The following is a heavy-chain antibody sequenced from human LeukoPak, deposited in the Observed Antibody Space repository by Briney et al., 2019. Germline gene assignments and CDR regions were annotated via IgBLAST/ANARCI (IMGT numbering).Heavy chain of an antibody. D-gene: IGHD2-2*01. CDR2: ISYDGSNK. V-gene: IGHV3-30*03. CDR3: ARVVPATDY. J-gene: IGHJ4*02. Sequence: GRSLRLSCAASGFTFSSYGMHWVRQAPGKGLEWVAVISYDGSNKYYADSVKGRFTISRDNAKNSLYLQMNSLRAEDTAVYYCARVVPATDYWGQGTLVTVSS. CDR1: GFTFSSYG.